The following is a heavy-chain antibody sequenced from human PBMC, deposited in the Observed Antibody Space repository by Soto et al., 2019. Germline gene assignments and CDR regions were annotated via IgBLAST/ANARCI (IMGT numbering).Heavy chain of an antibody. CDR2: IYSGGKT. V-gene: IGHV3-53*02. Sequence: EVQLVETGGGLIYPGGSLRLSCAASGFSVSGDTMNWVRQAPGTGLEWISAIYSGGKTIDAGSVKSRFTITRDTSKNTLYLKINSLRVEDTAVASCARHAWLENWGQGTLVTVSS. CDR3: ARHAWLEN. J-gene: IGHJ4*02. D-gene: IGHD3-9*01. CDR1: GFSVSGDT.